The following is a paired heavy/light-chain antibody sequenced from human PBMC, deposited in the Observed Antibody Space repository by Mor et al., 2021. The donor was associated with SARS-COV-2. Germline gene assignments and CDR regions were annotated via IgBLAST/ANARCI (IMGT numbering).Light chain of an antibody. CDR2: DVS. CDR3: SSYSTYTRAV. V-gene: IGLV2-14*03. CDR1: SSDVGAYNY. Sequence: QFALTQPASVSGSPGHSITISCAGSSSDVGAYNYVSWYQHHPGKAPKLVIFDVSNRPSGISNRFSGSKSGNTASLTISGLQAEDEANYYCSSYSTYTRAVFGGGTKLTVL. J-gene: IGLJ2*01.
Heavy chain of an antibody. CDR2: ISSDGSNK. CDR3: AKDHYIFSGWPYYFDS. Sequence: QVQLVDSGGGVVQPGRSLRLSCAASGFTFSSYGMHWVRQAPGKGLEWVAAISSDGSNKYYADSLKGRFTIARDNSKNTLSLQMNGLRTEDSAVYYCAKDHYIFSGWPYYFDSWGQGTLVTVSS. J-gene: IGHJ4*02. V-gene: IGHV3-30*18. CDR1: GFTFSSYG. D-gene: IGHD6-19*01.